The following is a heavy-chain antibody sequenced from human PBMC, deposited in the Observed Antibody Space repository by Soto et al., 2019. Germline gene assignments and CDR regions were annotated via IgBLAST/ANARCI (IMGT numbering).Heavy chain of an antibody. Sequence: SVKVSCKASGGTFSSYAISWVRQAPGQGLEWMGGIIPIFGTANYAQKFQGRVTITADESTSTAYMELSSLRSEDTAVYYCARPDSSGYKYYYYGMDVWGQGTTVTVSS. CDR3: ARPDSSGYKYYYYGMDV. J-gene: IGHJ6*02. CDR1: GGTFSSYA. D-gene: IGHD3-22*01. CDR2: IIPIFGTA. V-gene: IGHV1-69*13.